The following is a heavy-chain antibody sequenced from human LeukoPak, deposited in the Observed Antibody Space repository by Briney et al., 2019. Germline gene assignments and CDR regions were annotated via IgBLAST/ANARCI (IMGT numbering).Heavy chain of an antibody. J-gene: IGHJ6*02. CDR3: ARDTTPIYDYVWGGRGYYYGMDV. D-gene: IGHD3-16*01. CDR1: GGSISSYY. Sequence: SETLSLTCTVSGGSISSYYWSWIRQPAGKGLEWIGRIYTSGSTNYNPSLKSQVTMSVDTSKNQFSLKLSSVTAADTAVYYCARDTTPIYDYVWGGRGYYYGMDVWGQGTTVTVSS. V-gene: IGHV4-4*07. CDR2: IYTSGST.